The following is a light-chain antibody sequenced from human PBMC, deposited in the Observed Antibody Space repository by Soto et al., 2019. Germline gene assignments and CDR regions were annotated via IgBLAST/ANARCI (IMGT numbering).Light chain of an antibody. CDR2: DAS. J-gene: IGKJ1*01. CDR1: QSVGNNY. V-gene: IGKV3-20*01. Sequence: EIVLTQSPGTLSLSPGERATLSCRASQSVGNNYLAWYQQKPGQGPRLLIYDASSRATGIPDRFSGSASGKDFTLTISRLEPEDFAVYYCQQYVDSPSTFGQGTKV. CDR3: QQYVDSPST.